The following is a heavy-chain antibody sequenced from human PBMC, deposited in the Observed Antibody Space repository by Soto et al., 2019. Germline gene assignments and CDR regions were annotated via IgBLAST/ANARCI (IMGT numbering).Heavy chain of an antibody. CDR1: GFTFSSYA. CDR2: ISYDGSNK. Sequence: QVQLLESGGGVVQPGRSLRLSCAASGFTFSSYAMHWVRQAPGKGLEWVAVISYDGSNKYYADSVKGRFTISRDNSKNTLYLQMNSLRAEDTAVYYCARDYYRFNSGYGFSMDVW. J-gene: IGHJ6*01. D-gene: IGHD5-12*01. V-gene: IGHV3-30-3*01. CDR3: ARDYYRFNSGYGFSMDV.